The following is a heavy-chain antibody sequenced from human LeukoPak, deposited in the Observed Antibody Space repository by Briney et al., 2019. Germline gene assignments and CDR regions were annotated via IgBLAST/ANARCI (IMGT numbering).Heavy chain of an antibody. Sequence: ASVKVSCKASGYTFTSYGISWVRQAPGQGLEWMGWISAYNGNTNYAQKLQGRATMTTDTSTSTAYMELRSLRSDDTAVYYCARDPFSRLFSDAFDIWGQGTMVTVSS. D-gene: IGHD3-22*01. CDR1: GYTFTSYG. V-gene: IGHV1-18*01. J-gene: IGHJ3*02. CDR2: ISAYNGNT. CDR3: ARDPFSRLFSDAFDI.